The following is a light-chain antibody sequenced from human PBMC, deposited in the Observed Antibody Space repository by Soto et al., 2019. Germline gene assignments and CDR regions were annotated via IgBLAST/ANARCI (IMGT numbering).Light chain of an antibody. CDR2: GAS. Sequence: EIVLTQSPGTLSLSPGERATLSCRASQSVSSSYLAWYQQKPGQAPRLLIYGASSRATGIPDRVSGSGSGTDFTLTISRLEPEDLAVYYCQQYGSSPPITFGQGTRLEIK. J-gene: IGKJ5*01. CDR1: QSVSSSY. V-gene: IGKV3-20*01. CDR3: QQYGSSPPIT.